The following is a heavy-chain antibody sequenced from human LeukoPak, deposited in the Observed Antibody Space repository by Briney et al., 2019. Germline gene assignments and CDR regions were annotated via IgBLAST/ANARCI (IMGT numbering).Heavy chain of an antibody. CDR1: GGSISSSSYY. D-gene: IGHD3-22*01. Sequence: SETLSLTCTVSGGSISSSSYYWGWIRQPPGKGLEWIGSIYYSGSTYYNPSLKSRVTISVDTSKNQFSLKLSSVTAADTAVYYCAVGPRYYYDSSGSLDYWGQGTLVTVSS. CDR2: IYYSGST. V-gene: IGHV4-39*01. CDR3: AVGPRYYYDSSGSLDY. J-gene: IGHJ4*02.